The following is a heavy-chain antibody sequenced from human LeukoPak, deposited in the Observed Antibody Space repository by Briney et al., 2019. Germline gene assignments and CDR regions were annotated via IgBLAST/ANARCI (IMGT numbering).Heavy chain of an antibody. D-gene: IGHD4-17*01. CDR3: ARDESYGDYNNWFDP. CDR1: GYTFTSYG. J-gene: IGHJ5*02. V-gene: IGHV1-18*01. CDR2: ISAYIGNT. Sequence: ASVKVSCKASGYTFTSYGISWVRQAPGQGLEWMGWISAYIGNTNYAQKLQGRVTMTTDTSTSTAYMELRSLRSDDTAVYYCARDESYGDYNNWFDPWGQGTLVTVSS.